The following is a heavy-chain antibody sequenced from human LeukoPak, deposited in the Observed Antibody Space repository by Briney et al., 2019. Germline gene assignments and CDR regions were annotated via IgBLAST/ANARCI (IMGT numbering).Heavy chain of an antibody. CDR1: GYTFTTYG. Sequence: GASVKVSCKASGYTFTTYGIRWVRHAPGQGLEWMGWVSAYNGNTNYAQKLQGRVTMTTDTSANTAYMELGSLRSDDTAVYYCARGLLTARARDAFDIWGQGTMVTVSS. J-gene: IGHJ3*02. CDR2: VSAYNGNT. D-gene: IGHD7-27*01. V-gene: IGHV1-18*01. CDR3: ARGLLTARARDAFDI.